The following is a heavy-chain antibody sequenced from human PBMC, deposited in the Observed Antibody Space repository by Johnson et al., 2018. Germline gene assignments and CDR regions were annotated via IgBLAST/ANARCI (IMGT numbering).Heavy chain of an antibody. J-gene: IGHJ1*01. Sequence: VQLVQSGGGLVKPGGSLRLSCAASGFTFSLYSMNWVRQAPGKGLEWVSSISSSDSYIYYADSVKGRWTISRDKAKNSLSLQMNSLRAEDTAVYYCAREGQQLVRGAEYFQHWGQGTLVTVSS. CDR2: ISSSDSYI. D-gene: IGHD6-13*01. V-gene: IGHV3-21*01. CDR3: AREGQQLVRGAEYFQH. CDR1: GFTFSLYS.